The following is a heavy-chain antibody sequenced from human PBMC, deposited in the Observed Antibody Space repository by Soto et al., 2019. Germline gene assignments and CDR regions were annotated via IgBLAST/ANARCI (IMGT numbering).Heavy chain of an antibody. CDR3: AGAVAWHFEY. CDR1: GFTFNIYS. CDR2: ITSDTATI. J-gene: IGHJ4*02. Sequence: EVQLVESGGGLVQPGGSLRLSCAASGFTFNIYSMNWVRQAPGKGLEWVSYITSDTATIHYADSVRGRFTISRDNAKNALELQMNGLRDEGRAAYYCAGAVAWHFEYWGQGTLVAVSS. D-gene: IGHD6-19*01. V-gene: IGHV3-48*02.